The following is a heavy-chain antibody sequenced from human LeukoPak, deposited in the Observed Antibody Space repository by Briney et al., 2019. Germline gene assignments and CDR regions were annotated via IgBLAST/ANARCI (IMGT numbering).Heavy chain of an antibody. CDR1: GGSISSGGYY. CDR3: ARGSKYSSSLIQH. V-gene: IGHV4-31*03. CDR2: IYYSGST. Sequence: SETLSLTCTVSGGSISSGGYYWSWIRQHPGKGLEWIGYIYYSGSTYYNPSLQSRVTISVDTSKNQFSLKLSSVTAADTAVYYCARGSKYSSSLIQHWGQGTLVTVSS. D-gene: IGHD6-6*01. J-gene: IGHJ1*01.